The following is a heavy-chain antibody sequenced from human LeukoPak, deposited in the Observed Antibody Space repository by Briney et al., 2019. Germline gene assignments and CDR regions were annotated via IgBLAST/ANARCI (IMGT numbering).Heavy chain of an antibody. V-gene: IGHV1-2*02. CDR1: GYTFTGYY. J-gene: IGHJ6*03. D-gene: IGHD3-10*01. CDR2: ISPNSGGT. Sequence: GASVKVSCKASGYTFTGYYMHWVRQAPGQGLEWMGWISPNSGGTNYAHKFQGRVTMTRDTSSSTAYMELSSPRSDDTAVYYCARDPGSLIVRGADYYYYYMDVWGKGTTVTISS. CDR3: ARDPGSLIVRGADYYYYYMDV.